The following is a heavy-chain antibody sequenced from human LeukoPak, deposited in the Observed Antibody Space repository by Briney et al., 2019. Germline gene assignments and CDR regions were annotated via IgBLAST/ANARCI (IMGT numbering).Heavy chain of an antibody. D-gene: IGHD4/OR15-4a*01. CDR1: GFTFGNYA. Sequence: GGSLRLSCAASGFTFGNYAMCWVRQAPGKGLEWVSCISGSGDNTYYVDSVKGRFTISRDNSKNTLYLQVNSLRAEDTAIYYCAKDLHDYGPYWGQGTLVTVSS. CDR2: ISGSGDNT. CDR3: AKDLHDYGPY. V-gene: IGHV3-23*01. J-gene: IGHJ4*02.